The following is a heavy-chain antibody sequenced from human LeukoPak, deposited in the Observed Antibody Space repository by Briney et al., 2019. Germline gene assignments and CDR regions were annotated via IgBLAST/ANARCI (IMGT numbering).Heavy chain of an antibody. V-gene: IGHV3-21*01. CDR1: GFTFSSYT. CDR2: ISSSSSYI. Sequence: GGSLRLACAASGFTFSSYTMNWVRQAPGKGLEWVSSISSSSSYIYFADSVKGRFTSSRDNAKNSLYLQMNSLRAEDTAVYYCARDRDGSGWHDYWGQGTLVTVSS. CDR3: ARDRDGSGWHDY. D-gene: IGHD6-19*01. J-gene: IGHJ4*02.